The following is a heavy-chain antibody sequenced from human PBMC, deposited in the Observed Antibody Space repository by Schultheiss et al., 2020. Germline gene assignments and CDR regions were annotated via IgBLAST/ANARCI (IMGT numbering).Heavy chain of an antibody. D-gene: IGHD3-10*01. Sequence: ASVKVSCKASGYTFTSYYMHWVRQAPGQGLEWMGIINPSGGSTSYAQKFQGRVTMTRDTSTSTVYMELSSLRSEDTAVYYCASLVVGGSGSHEIHDYWGHGTLVNV. CDR1: GYTFTSYY. CDR3: ASLVVGGSGSHEIHDY. J-gene: IGHJ4*01. CDR2: INPSGGST. V-gene: IGHV1-46*01.